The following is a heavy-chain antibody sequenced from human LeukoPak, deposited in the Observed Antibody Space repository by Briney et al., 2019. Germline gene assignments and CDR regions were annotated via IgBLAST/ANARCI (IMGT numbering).Heavy chain of an antibody. CDR1: GYTFTSYA. D-gene: IGHD3-3*01. J-gene: IGHJ4*02. CDR3: ATVPTFRVFDFGSVDY. CDR2: INAGNGNT. Sequence: ASVKVSCKASGYTFTSYAMHWVRQAPGQRLEWMGWINAGNGNTKYSQKFQGRVTMTEDTSTDTAYMELSSLRSEDTAVYYCATVPTFRVFDFGSVDYWGQGTLVTVSS. V-gene: IGHV1-3*01.